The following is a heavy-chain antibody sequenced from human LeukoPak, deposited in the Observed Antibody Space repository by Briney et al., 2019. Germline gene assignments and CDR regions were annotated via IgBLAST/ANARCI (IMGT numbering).Heavy chain of an antibody. CDR3: AREADYNPDY. D-gene: IGHD4-11*01. J-gene: IGHJ4*02. V-gene: IGHV1-2*02. Sequence: ASVKVSCKASGYTFTGYFMHWVRQAPGQGLEWMGWINPNSGGTKHAQKFQGRVTMTRDTSISTAYMELIRLKSDDTAVYNCAREADYNPDYWGQGTLVTVSS. CDR1: GYTFTGYF. CDR2: INPNSGGT.